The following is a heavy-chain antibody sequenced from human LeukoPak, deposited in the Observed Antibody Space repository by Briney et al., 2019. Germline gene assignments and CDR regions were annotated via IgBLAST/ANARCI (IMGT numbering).Heavy chain of an antibody. CDR1: GYTFTNYG. CDR2: ISPYNGNT. CDR3: AREGYYGSGSMDV. V-gene: IGHV1-18*01. J-gene: IGHJ6*02. Sequence: GASVKVSCKPSGYTFTNYGVTWVRQAPGQGPEWMGWISPYNGNTNYAQKLQGRVTMTTDTSTSTAYMELRSLRSDDTAVYYCAREGYYGSGSMDVWGQGTTVTVSS. D-gene: IGHD3-10*01.